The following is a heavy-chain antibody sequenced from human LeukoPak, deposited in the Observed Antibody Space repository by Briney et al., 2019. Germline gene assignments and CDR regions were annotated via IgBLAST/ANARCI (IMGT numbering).Heavy chain of an antibody. Sequence: PSETLSLTCTVSGGSISSYYWSWIRQPPGKGLEWIGYIYYSGSTNYNPSLKSRVTISVDTSKNQFSLKLSSVTAADTAVYYCARDGQSLLWFGELSSEELNWFDPWGQGTLVTVSS. CDR3: ARDGQSLLWFGELSSEELNWFDP. D-gene: IGHD3-10*01. CDR2: IYYSGST. V-gene: IGHV4-59*12. J-gene: IGHJ5*02. CDR1: GGSISSYY.